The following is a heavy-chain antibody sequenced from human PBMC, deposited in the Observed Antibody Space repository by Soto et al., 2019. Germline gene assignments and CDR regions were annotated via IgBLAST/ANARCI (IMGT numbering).Heavy chain of an antibody. D-gene: IGHD6-25*01. J-gene: IGHJ5*02. CDR1: GYSVTGYY. CDR3: ARVRIAAHWFDH. CDR2: INPNSGGT. Sequence: XPVKVPCAASGYSVTGYYMHWVRKAPGQGLEWMGWINPNSGGTNYAQKFQGRVTMTRDTSISTAYVELSRLRSDDTAVYYCARVRIAAHWFDHSVQRSLVTSPQ. V-gene: IGHV1-2*02.